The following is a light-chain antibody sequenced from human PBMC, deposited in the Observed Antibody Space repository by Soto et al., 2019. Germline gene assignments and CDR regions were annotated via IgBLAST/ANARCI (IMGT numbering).Light chain of an antibody. V-gene: IGLV2-11*01. CDR1: SSDVGNYNY. CDR3: CSYAGSYTYV. CDR2: DVI. J-gene: IGLJ1*01. Sequence: SVLTQPRSVSWSPGQSVTISCTGTSSDVGNYNYVSWYQQHPGKAPKLMIYDVIKRPSGVPDRFSGSKSGITASLTISGLQAEDEADYYCCSYAGSYTYVFRTGTKVTVL.